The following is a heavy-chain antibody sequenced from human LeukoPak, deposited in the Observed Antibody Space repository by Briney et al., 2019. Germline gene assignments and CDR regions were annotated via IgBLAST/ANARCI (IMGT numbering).Heavy chain of an antibody. CDR1: GYTFDSYG. D-gene: IGHD2/OR15-2a*01. CDR2: ITAYSGHI. Sequence: ASVTVSCKTSGYTFDSYGISWVRQAPGQGLEGMAWITAYSGHIDYAQNLQGRGTVTTDTSTSIAHMELRSLRSDGTAVYYCARGGRTTAPDFWGQGTLVTVSS. CDR3: ARGGRTTAPDF. V-gene: IGHV1-18*01. J-gene: IGHJ4*02.